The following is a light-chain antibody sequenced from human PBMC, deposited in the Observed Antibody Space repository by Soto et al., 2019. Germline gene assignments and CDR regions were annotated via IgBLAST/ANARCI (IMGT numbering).Light chain of an antibody. CDR1: QSFSGNY. Sequence: EIVLTQSPGTLSLSPGERVTLSCRASQSFSGNYLTWYQHKPGQAPRLLIYGSYHRATGIPDRFSGSGSGTDFTLTISRLEPEDFAVYYCQQYGSLLTFGGGTKVDIK. CDR3: QQYGSLLT. V-gene: IGKV3-20*01. CDR2: GSY. J-gene: IGKJ4*01.